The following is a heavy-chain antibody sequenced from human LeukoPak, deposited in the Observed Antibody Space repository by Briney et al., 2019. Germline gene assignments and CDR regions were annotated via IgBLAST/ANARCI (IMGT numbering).Heavy chain of an antibody. Sequence: SETLSLTCTVSGGSISSYYWSWIRQPPGKGLEWIGEINHSGSTNYNPSLKSRVTISVDTSKNQFSLKLSSVTAADTAVYYCARGVGGWTAEYFQHWGQGTLVTVSS. V-gene: IGHV4-34*01. CDR3: ARGVGGWTAEYFQH. J-gene: IGHJ1*01. CDR1: GGSISSYY. D-gene: IGHD6-19*01. CDR2: INHSGST.